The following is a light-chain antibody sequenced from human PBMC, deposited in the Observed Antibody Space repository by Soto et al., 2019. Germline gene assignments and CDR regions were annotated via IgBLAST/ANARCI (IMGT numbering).Light chain of an antibody. CDR3: QQYNNWPPWT. CDR1: QSVSSY. Sequence: EIVLTQSPATLSLSPGERATLSCRASQSVSSYLAWFQQKPGQAPRLLIFDASNRPTGIPARFSGSGSGTDFTLTISSLQSEDFAVYYCQQYNNWPPWTFGQGTKVDIK. V-gene: IGKV3-11*01. CDR2: DAS. J-gene: IGKJ1*01.